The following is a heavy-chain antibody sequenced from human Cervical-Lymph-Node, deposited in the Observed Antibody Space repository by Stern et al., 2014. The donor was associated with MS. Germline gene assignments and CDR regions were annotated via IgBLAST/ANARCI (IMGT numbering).Heavy chain of an antibody. J-gene: IGHJ2*01. D-gene: IGHD4-23*01. CDR2: IDWDDEK. CDR1: GFSLSTSGMC. Sequence: QVTLRESGPALVEPTQTVTLTCTLSGFSLSTSGMCVSWIRQPPGKALKGLGLIDWDDEKYYSTSLKTRLTISKDPSNHQVVLTMTNMDPVDTATYYCARTTLEDWYFDLWGRGTLVTVSS. CDR3: ARTTLEDWYFDL. V-gene: IGHV2-70*13.